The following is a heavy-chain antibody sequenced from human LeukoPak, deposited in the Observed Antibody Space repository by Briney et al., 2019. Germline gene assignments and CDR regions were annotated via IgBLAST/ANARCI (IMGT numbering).Heavy chain of an antibody. CDR2: IRYDGSNK. V-gene: IGHV3-33*06. J-gene: IGHJ6*03. CDR1: GFTFSSYG. CDR3: AKEGGNRRKAYYYMDV. D-gene: IGHD4-23*01. Sequence: GGSLRLSCAASGFTFSSYGMHWVRQAPGKGLEWVAVIRYDGSNKYYADSVKGRFTISRDNSKNTLYLQMNSLRAEDTAVYYCAKEGGNRRKAYYYMDVWGKGTTVTVSS.